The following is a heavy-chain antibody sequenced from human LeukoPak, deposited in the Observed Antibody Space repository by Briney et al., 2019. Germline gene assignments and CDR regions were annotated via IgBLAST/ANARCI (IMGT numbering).Heavy chain of an antibody. CDR2: IYHSGST. Sequence: PPETLSLTCTASGGSISSGGYYWSWIRQPPGKGLEWIGYIYHSGSTYYNPSLKSRVTISVDTSKNQFSLKLSSVTAADTAVYYCNSGSYYNVDYWGQGTLVTVSS. J-gene: IGHJ4*02. CDR3: NSGSYYNVDY. CDR1: GGSISSGGYY. V-gene: IGHV4-30-2*01. D-gene: IGHD3-10*01.